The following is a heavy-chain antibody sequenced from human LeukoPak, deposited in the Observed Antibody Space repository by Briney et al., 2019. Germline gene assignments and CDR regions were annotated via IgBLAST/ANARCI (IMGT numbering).Heavy chain of an antibody. J-gene: IGHJ4*02. D-gene: IGHD3-22*01. CDR2: ISGNAGST. Sequence: GGSLRLSCAASGFTLSSYAMSWVRQAPGKGLEWVSLISGNAGSTYYADSVKGRFTISRDNSKNTAYLQMNSLRAEDTAVYYCAGYYDSRGYYPPLFDYWGQGTLVTVSS. CDR3: AGYYDSRGYYPPLFDY. CDR1: GFTLSSYA. V-gene: IGHV3-23*01.